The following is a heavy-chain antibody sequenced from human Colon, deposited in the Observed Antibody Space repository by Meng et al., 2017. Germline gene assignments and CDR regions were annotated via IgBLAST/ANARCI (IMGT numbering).Heavy chain of an antibody. Sequence: QVPRQEPGQGLVKPSPTLSLTCTVSCGSINSGGNYWSWIRQHPGKGLEWMGYIYKTGDNYYNPSLKSQVTISIDTSKNQFSLNLTSVTAADTAVYYCARARGGIVAEFFDYWGQGILVTVSS. D-gene: IGHD1-26*01. V-gene: IGHV4-31*01. CDR3: ARARGGIVAEFFDY. CDR1: CGSINSGGNY. CDR2: IYKTGDN. J-gene: IGHJ4*02.